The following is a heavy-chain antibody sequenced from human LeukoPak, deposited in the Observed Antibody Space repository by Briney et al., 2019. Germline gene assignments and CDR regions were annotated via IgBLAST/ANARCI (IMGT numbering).Heavy chain of an antibody. CDR1: GYTFRSYY. V-gene: IGHV1-46*01. J-gene: IGHJ4*02. Sequence: GASVKISCKASGYTFRSYYMSWVRQAPGQGLEWMGIIDPSGGSTTYAQKFQGRVTMTRDTSTNTVYMELTSLRSEDTAMYYCARDWGIQQWPPSYFDYWGQGTLVTVSS. D-gene: IGHD5-18*01. CDR3: ARDWGIQQWPPSYFDY. CDR2: IDPSGGST.